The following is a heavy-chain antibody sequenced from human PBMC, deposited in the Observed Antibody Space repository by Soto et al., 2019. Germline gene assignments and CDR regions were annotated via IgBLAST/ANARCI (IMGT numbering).Heavy chain of an antibody. CDR1: GFTFSSYW. CDR2: IKQDGSEK. J-gene: IGHJ5*02. V-gene: IGHV3-7*04. CDR3: ARYRFLEWLSIGWFDP. Sequence: GGSLRLSCAASGFTFSSYWMSWVRQAPGKGLEWVANIKQDGSEKYYVDSVKGRFTISRDNAKNSLYLKMISMRAEDTALYYCARYRFLEWLSIGWFDPWGQGTLVTVSS. D-gene: IGHD3-3*01.